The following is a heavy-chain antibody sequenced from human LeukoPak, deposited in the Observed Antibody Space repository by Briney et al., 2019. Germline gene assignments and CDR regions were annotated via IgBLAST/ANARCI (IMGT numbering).Heavy chain of an antibody. CDR1: GFTFSGYA. J-gene: IGHJ4*02. CDR2: ISYDGSNK. V-gene: IGHV3-30*04. CDR3: ARALVVPAAPLDY. Sequence: GGSLRLSCAASGFTFSGYAMHWVRQAPGKGLEWVAVISYDGSNKYYADSVKGRFTISRDNSKNTLYLQMNSLRAEDTAVYYCARALVVPAAPLDYWGQGTLVTVSS. D-gene: IGHD2-2*01.